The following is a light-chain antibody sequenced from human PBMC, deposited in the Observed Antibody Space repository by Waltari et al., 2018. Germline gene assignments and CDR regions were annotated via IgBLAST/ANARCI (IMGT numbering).Light chain of an antibody. V-gene: IGKV1D-8*01. J-gene: IGKJ1*01. CDR3: QQNYAFPRT. Sequence: VIWVTQSPALRSASTGDTVSITSRARQDVKNYFAWYRQKPGKAPELLIYTATFLQTGVPSRFSGSGSGTDFTLTITSLQSEDFATYFCQQNYAFPRTFGQGTKVEVK. CDR1: QDVKNY. CDR2: TAT.